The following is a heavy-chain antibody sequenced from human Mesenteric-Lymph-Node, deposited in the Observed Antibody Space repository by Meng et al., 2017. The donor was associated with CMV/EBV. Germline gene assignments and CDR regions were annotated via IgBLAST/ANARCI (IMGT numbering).Heavy chain of an antibody. CDR3: ARGSSYDILTGYFDY. V-gene: IGHV4-34*01. Sequence: QVPLHRGGAGLVKSPGPLSVTCAVYGGSFSGYYWNWIRQSPEKGLEWIGEINHSGSTTYNPSFTSRIIISVDTSTNQISLNMSSVTAADTAVYYCARGSSYDILTGYFDYWGQGALVTVSS. J-gene: IGHJ4*02. CDR2: INHSGST. D-gene: IGHD3-9*01. CDR1: GGSFSGYY.